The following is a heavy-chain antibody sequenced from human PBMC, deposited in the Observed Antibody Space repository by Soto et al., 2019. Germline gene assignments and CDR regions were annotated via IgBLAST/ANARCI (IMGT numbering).Heavy chain of an antibody. CDR2: ISWNSGSI. Sequence: GVSLRLSCAASGFTFGDYAMHWVRQAPEKGLEWVSGISWNSGSIDYADSVKGRFTISRDNAKNSLYLQVNSLRAKDTPLFKCPKNQTPMVTATPNFDNWGWGSGVAISS. J-gene: IGHJ4*02. CDR1: GFTFGDYA. CDR3: PKNQTPMVTATPNFDN. D-gene: IGHD5-18*01. V-gene: IGHV3-9*01.